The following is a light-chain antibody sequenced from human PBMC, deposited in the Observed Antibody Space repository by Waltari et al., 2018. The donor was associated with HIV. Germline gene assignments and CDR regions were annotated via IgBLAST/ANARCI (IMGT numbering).Light chain of an antibody. Sequence: QSALIQPVAVSGSPGQSLTISCTGTSADVRTYNYVSCYQQYPGEVPQLLIYAVTNRPSGISKRFAWSKSGYTASLTISGLRTEDEADYFCGSYTSSSTFVFGTGTRVSVL. CDR1: SADVRTYNY. CDR2: AVT. J-gene: IGLJ1*01. CDR3: GSYTSSSTFV. V-gene: IGLV2-14*03.